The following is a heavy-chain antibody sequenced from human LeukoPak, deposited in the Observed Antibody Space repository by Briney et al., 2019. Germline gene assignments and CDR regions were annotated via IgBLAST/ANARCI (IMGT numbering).Heavy chain of an antibody. CDR1: GGSFSGYY. J-gene: IGHJ5*02. CDR2: INHSGST. Sequence: SETLSLTCAVYGGSFSGYYWSWIRQPPGKGLEWIGVINHSGSTNYNPSLKSRVTISVDTSKNQFSLKLSSVTAADTAVYYCARGRRGVVVPAAIRKGNWFDPWGQGTLVTVSS. D-gene: IGHD2-2*02. CDR3: ARGRRGVVVPAAIRKGNWFDP. V-gene: IGHV4-34*01.